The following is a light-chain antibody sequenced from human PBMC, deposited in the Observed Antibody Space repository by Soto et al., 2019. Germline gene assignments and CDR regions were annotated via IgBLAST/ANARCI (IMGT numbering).Light chain of an antibody. CDR2: DAS. CDR1: QSVSSSY. J-gene: IGKJ4*01. V-gene: IGKV3D-20*01. CDR3: QQYGSSPT. Sequence: EIVLTHSPSTLSLSPGERATISSVASQSVSSSYLAWYQQKPGLAPRLLIYDASSRATGIPDRFSGSGSGTDFTLTISRLEPEDFAVYYCQQYGSSPTFGGGTKVDIK.